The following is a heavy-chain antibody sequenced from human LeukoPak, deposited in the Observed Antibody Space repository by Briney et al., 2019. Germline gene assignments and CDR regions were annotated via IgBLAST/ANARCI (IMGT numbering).Heavy chain of an antibody. CDR1: GYTFTSYD. CDR2: MNPNSGNT. D-gene: IGHD2-2*02. Sequence: ASVKVSCKASGYTFTSYDINWVRQDTGQGLEWMGGMNPNSGNTGYAQKFQGRVTMTRNTSITTAYMDLSSLRSEDTAVYYCARGSRCSSTSCYRTRPPKRKNYYYGMAVWGQGTTVTVSS. J-gene: IGHJ6*02. V-gene: IGHV1-8*01. CDR3: ARGSRCSSTSCYRTRPPKRKNYYYGMAV.